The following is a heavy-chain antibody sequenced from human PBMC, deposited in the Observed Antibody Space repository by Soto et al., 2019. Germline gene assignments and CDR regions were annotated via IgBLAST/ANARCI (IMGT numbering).Heavy chain of an antibody. J-gene: IGHJ3*01. CDR3: AKGFIVVVTAIRPDDNFDV. Sequence: EVQLLESGGGLVQPGGSLRLSCAASGFTFNTYAMNWVRQAPGKGLEWVASISGSGGTINDADSVKGRFTTSRDTSKNTLYLQMNTLSAEDTAVYYCAKGFIVVVTAIRPDDNFDVWGQGTMVTVSS. CDR2: ISGSGGTI. V-gene: IGHV3-23*01. D-gene: IGHD2-21*02. CDR1: GFTFNTYA.